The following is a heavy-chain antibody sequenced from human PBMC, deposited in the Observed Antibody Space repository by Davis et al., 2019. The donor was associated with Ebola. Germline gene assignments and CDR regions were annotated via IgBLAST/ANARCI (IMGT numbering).Heavy chain of an antibody. Sequence: SVKVSCKASGGAFSRYAINWVRQAPGQGLEWMGGITPVFGTAKYAQKFQGRVTITADELTSTAYMELSSLRSGDTAVYYCARKTTVVNEYYYYGMDVWGQGTTVTVSS. CDR2: ITPVFGTA. J-gene: IGHJ6*02. V-gene: IGHV1-69*13. CDR1: GGAFSRYA. CDR3: ARKTTVVNEYYYYGMDV. D-gene: IGHD4-23*01.